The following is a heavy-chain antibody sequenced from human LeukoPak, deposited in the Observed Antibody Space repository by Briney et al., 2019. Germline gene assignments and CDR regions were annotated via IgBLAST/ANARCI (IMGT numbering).Heavy chain of an antibody. CDR3: STAYYYYGMDV. J-gene: IGHJ6*02. V-gene: IGHV3-15*01. Sequence: GGSLRLSCAASGFTFSNAWMSWVRQAPGKGLEWVGRIKSKTDGGTTDYAVPVKGRFTIPRDDSKNTLYLQMNSLKTEDTAVYYCSTAYYYYGMDVWGQGTTVTVSS. CDR1: GFTFSNAW. CDR2: IKSKTDGGTT.